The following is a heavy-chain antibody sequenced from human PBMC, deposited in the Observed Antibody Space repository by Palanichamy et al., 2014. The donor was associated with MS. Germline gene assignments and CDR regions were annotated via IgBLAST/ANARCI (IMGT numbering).Heavy chain of an antibody. D-gene: IGHD3-3*01. V-gene: IGHV3-74*01. Sequence: EAQLVESGGGLVQPGGSLRLSCAASGFTFSSYWMHWVRQAPGKGLVWVSRINSDGSSRSYADSVKGRFTISRDNAKNTLHLQMDSLRAEDTAVYYCARDRAHDFWSGYYSHYYYYGMDVWGQGTTVTVSS. CDR1: GFTFSSYW. CDR2: INSDGSSR. J-gene: IGHJ6*02. CDR3: ARDRAHDFWSGYYSHYYYYGMDV.